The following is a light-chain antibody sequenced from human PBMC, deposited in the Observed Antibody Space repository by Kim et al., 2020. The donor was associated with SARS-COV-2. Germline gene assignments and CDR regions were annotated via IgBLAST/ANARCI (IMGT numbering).Light chain of an antibody. CDR2: DAS. CDR1: QSVSSSH. CDR3: QQYHRPPWT. J-gene: IGKJ1*01. Sequence: SPGERAILSCRASQSVSSSHLAWYQQKLGQAPRLLIYDASSRAAGIPDRFRGSGSGTDFTLTISRLEPEDFAVYYCQQYHRPPWTFGQGTKVDIK. V-gene: IGKV3-20*01.